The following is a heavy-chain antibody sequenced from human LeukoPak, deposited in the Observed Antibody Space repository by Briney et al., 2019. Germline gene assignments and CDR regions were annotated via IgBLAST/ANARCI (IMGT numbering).Heavy chain of an antibody. J-gene: IGHJ4*02. V-gene: IGHV3-53*01. CDR2: IYSDGST. CDR1: GFTVSSSY. Sequence: GGSLRLSCAASGFTVSSSYMSWVRQAPGKGLEWVSVIYSDGSTYYADSVKGRFTIPRDNSKNTLYLQMNSLRAEDTAVYYCAGDQTRPPQGDYWGQGTLVTVSS. CDR3: AGDQTRPPQGDY.